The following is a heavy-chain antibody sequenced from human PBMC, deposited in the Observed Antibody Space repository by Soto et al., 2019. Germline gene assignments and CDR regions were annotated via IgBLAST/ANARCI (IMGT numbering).Heavy chain of an antibody. CDR1: GFTFSSYA. J-gene: IGHJ5*02. Sequence: PGGSLRLSCAASGFTFSSYAVSWVRQAPGKGLEWVSAISGSGGSTYYADSVKGRFTISRDNSKNTLYLQMNSLRAEDTAVYYCAKTQFNVIAVAGDARKRGNWLDPWGQGTLVTVSS. CDR2: ISGSGGST. CDR3: AKTQFNVIAVAGDARKRGNWLDP. V-gene: IGHV3-23*01. D-gene: IGHD6-19*01.